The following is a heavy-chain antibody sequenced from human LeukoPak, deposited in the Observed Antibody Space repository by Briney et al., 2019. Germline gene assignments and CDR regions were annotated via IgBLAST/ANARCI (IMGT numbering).Heavy chain of an antibody. V-gene: IGHV1-69*04. Sequence: ASVKVSCKASGGTFSSYAISWVRQAPGQGLEWMGRIIPILGIANYAQKFQGRVTITADKSTSTAYMELSSLRSEDTAVYYCARDHCSSTSCYYDYWGQGTLVTVSS. CDR3: ARDHCSSTSCYYDY. D-gene: IGHD2-2*01. CDR2: IIPILGIA. J-gene: IGHJ4*02. CDR1: GGTFSSYA.